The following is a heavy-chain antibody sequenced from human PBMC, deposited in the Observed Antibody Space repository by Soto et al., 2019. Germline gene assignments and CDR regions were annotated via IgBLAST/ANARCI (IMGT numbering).Heavy chain of an antibody. CDR3: ASPWDSSSWYLLQAFDI. J-gene: IGHJ3*02. D-gene: IGHD6-13*01. V-gene: IGHV4-39*01. Sequence: SETLSLTCTVSGGSISSSSYYWGWIRQPPGKGLEWIGSIYYSGSTYYNPSLKSRVTISVDTSKNQFSLKLSSVTAADTAVYYCASPWDSSSWYLLQAFDIWGQGTMVTVSS. CDR1: GGSISSSSYY. CDR2: IYYSGST.